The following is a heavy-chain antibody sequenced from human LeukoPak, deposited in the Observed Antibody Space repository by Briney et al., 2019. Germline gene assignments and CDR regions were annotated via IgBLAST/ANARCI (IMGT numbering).Heavy chain of an antibody. CDR1: GLTFSDYT. CDR3: AKAVERLDYYYYYGMDV. CDR2: ISYDGSNK. J-gene: IGHJ6*02. V-gene: IGHV3-30*04. D-gene: IGHD4-23*01. Sequence: GGSLRLSCSASGLTFSDYTMHWVRQAPGKGLEWVAVISYDGSNKYYADSVKGPFTISRDNSKNTLYLQMNSLRAEDTAVYYCAKAVERLDYYYYYGMDVWGQGTTVTVSS.